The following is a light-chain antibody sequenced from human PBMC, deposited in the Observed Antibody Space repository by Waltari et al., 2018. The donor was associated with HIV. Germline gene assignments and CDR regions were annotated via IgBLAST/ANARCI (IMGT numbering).Light chain of an antibody. CDR3: QQYGSSPTWT. Sequence: ELVLTQSPGTLSLSPGERATLSCRASQSVSSRYLAWYQQKPGQAPRLIIYGASSRATGIPDRFSGSGSGTDFTLTISRLEPEDFAVYYCQQYGSSPTWTFGQGTKVEIK. CDR1: QSVSSRY. V-gene: IGKV3-20*01. CDR2: GAS. J-gene: IGKJ1*01.